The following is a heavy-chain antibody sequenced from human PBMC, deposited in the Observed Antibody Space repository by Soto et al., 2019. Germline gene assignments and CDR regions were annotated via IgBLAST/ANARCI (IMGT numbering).Heavy chain of an antibody. V-gene: IGHV4-30-4*01. CDR2: IYYSGTT. CDR3: ARAYRPATAALHY. CDR1: GCAISNDNYY. J-gene: IGHJ4*02. D-gene: IGHD1-26*01. Sequence: SETLSLTCTVSGCAISNDNYYWSWIRQPPGKGLEWIGYIYYSGTTYYNPSLRSRITISVETSKSQFSLKVSSVTAADTAVYYCARAYRPATAALHYWGRGTLVTVSS.